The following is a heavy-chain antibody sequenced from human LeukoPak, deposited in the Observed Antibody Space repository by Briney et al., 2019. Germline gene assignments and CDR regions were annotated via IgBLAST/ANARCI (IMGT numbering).Heavy chain of an antibody. CDR1: GFTFSSYA. CDR2: ISGSGGST. D-gene: IGHD1-20*01. CDR3: AKMVHPPPRYNWNDVFDY. J-gene: IGHJ4*02. Sequence: PGGSLRLSCAASGFTFSSYAMSWVRQAPGKGLEWVSAISGSGGSTYYADSVKGRFTISRDNSKNTLYLQMNSLRAEDTAVYYCAKMVHPPPRYNWNDVFDYWGQGTLVTVSS. V-gene: IGHV3-23*01.